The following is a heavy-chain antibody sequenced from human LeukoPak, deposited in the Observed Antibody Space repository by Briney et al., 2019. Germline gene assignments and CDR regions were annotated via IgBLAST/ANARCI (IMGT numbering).Heavy chain of an antibody. CDR1: GGSISSYY. CDR3: ARDNGAFGGVVALGGMDV. D-gene: IGHD3-16*02. CDR2: IYYSGST. Sequence: SETLSLTCTVSGGSISSYYWSWIRQPPGKGLEWIGYIYYSGSTNYNPSLKSRVTVSVDTSKNQFSLKLSSVTAADSAVYYCARDNGAFGGVVALGGMDVWGQGTTVTVSS. J-gene: IGHJ6*02. V-gene: IGHV4-59*01.